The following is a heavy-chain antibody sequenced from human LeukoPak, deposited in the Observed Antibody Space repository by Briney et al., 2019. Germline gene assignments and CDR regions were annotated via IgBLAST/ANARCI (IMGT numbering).Heavy chain of an antibody. CDR3: ARVLRYFDWTMGY. D-gene: IGHD3-9*01. V-gene: IGHV1-2*02. Sequence: GASVKVSCKASGYTFTGYYMHWVRQAPGQGLEWMGWINPNSGGTNYAQKFQGRVTMTRDTSISTAYMELSRLRSDDTAVYYCARVLRYFDWTMGYWGQGTLVTVPS. CDR2: INPNSGGT. CDR1: GYTFTGYY. J-gene: IGHJ4*02.